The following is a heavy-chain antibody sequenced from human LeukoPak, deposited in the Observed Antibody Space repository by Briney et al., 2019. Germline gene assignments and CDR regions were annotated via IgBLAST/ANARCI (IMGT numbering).Heavy chain of an antibody. V-gene: IGHV4-34*01. CDR1: GGSFSGYY. CDR3: ARGQVYCSGGSCYRNWFDP. J-gene: IGHJ5*02. D-gene: IGHD2-15*01. CDR2: INHSGST. Sequence: PSETLSLTCAVYGGSFSGYYWSWIRQPPGKGLEWIGEINHSGSTNYNPSLKSRVTISVDTSKNQFSLKLSSVTAADTAVYYCARGQVYCSGGSCYRNWFDPWGQGTLVTVSS.